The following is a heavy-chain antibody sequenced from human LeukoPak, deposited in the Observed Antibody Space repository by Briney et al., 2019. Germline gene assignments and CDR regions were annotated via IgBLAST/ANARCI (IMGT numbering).Heavy chain of an antibody. J-gene: IGHJ4*02. V-gene: IGHV3-48*01. CDR1: GFAFSTSH. CDR3: ARDSSRGYATDY. Sequence: GGSLRLSCAASGFAFSTSHMNWVRQAPGKGLEWLSYISGSCRTKFYADSVKGRFSISRDNAKNTLYLQMNSLRAEDTALYHCARDSSRGYATDYWGQGTLVTVSS. D-gene: IGHD5-12*01. CDR2: ISGSCRTK.